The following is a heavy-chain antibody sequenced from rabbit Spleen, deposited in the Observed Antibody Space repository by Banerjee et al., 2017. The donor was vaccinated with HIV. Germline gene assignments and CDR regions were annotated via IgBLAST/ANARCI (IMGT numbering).Heavy chain of an antibody. J-gene: IGHJ4*01. V-gene: IGHV1S40*01. D-gene: IGHD3-1*01. CDR3: ARDLASVVGWNFNL. CDR1: GASFSSSSY. Sequence: QSLEESGGDLVKPGASLTLTCTASGASFSSSSYMCWVRQAPGKGLEWIACIDAGSSGFTYFATWAKGRFTCSKTSSTTVTLQMTSLTAADTATYFCARDLASVVGWNFNLWGPGTLVTVS. CDR2: IDAGSSGFT.